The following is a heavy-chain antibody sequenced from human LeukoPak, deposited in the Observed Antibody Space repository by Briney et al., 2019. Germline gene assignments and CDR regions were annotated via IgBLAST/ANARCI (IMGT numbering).Heavy chain of an antibody. CDR2: IVVGSGNT. V-gene: IGHV1-58*01. Sequence: GASVKVSCKASGFTFTSSAVQWVRQARGQRLEWIGWIVVGSGNTNYAQKFQERVTITRDMSTSTAYMELSSLRSEDTAVYYCVAGQTVNYYYYYMDVWGKGTTVTVSS. J-gene: IGHJ6*03. CDR1: GFTFTSSA. D-gene: IGHD4-17*01. CDR3: VAGQTVNYYYYYMDV.